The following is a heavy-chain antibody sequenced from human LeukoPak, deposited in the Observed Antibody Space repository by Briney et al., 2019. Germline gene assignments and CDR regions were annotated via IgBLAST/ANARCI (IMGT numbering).Heavy chain of an antibody. J-gene: IGHJ5*02. CDR2: LYYSGTT. CDR1: GGSISSSSYY. CDR3: ARREGYVWGSYRSRTYNWFDP. V-gene: IGHV4-39*01. D-gene: IGHD3-16*02. Sequence: PSETLSLTCTVSGGSISSSSYYWGWIRQPPGKGLEWIGSLYYSGTTYYNPSLKSRVTISVDTSKNQFSLKLSSVTAADTAVYYCARREGYVWGSYRSRTYNWFDPWGQGTLVTVSS.